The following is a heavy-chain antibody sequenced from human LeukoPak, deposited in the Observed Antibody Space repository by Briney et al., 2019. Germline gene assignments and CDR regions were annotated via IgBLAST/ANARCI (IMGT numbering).Heavy chain of an antibody. Sequence: PGGSLRLSCAASGFTFSSYAMSWVRQAPGKGLEWVSAISGGGGSTYYADSVKGRFTISRDNSKNTLYLQMNSLRAEDTAVYYCAKWRGGYYDFWSGYPNWFDPWGQGTLVTVSS. J-gene: IGHJ5*02. D-gene: IGHD3-3*01. CDR1: GFTFSSYA. CDR2: ISGGGGST. V-gene: IGHV3-23*01. CDR3: AKWRGGYYDFWSGYPNWFDP.